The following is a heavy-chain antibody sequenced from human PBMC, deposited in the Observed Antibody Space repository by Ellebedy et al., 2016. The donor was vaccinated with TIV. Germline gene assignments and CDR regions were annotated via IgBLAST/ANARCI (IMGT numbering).Heavy chain of an antibody. CDR1: GFIFSSYN. D-gene: IGHD4-17*01. CDR2: ISSGSSYV. J-gene: IGHJ3*01. Sequence: GESLKISXAASGFIFSSYNMNWVRQAPGKGQEWVSSISSGSSYVYYADSVKGRFIISRDNSKNTLFLQMNTLRVEDTAVYYCAKLLTTETIAYDAFDVWGQGTLVTVSS. V-gene: IGHV3-21*04. CDR3: AKLLTTETIAYDAFDV.